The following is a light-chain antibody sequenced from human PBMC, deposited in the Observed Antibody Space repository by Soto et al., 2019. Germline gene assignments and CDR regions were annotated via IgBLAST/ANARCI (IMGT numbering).Light chain of an antibody. Sequence: DIEMTQSPCTLSLSLGDRATLSCRASQSVSSSCLAWYQQKPGQAPRLLIYGASSRATGIPDRFSGSGSGTDFTLTISRLQPDDFAMYYCQHYNSSSEAFGQGTKVDIK. CDR3: QHYNSSSEA. CDR1: QSVSSSC. V-gene: IGKV3-20*01. CDR2: GAS. J-gene: IGKJ1*01.